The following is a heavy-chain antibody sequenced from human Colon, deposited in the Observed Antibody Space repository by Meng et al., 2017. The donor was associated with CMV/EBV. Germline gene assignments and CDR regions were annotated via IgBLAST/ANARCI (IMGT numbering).Heavy chain of an antibody. CDR3: ARIASGTFHFDY. V-gene: IGHV2-70*04. CDR2: IDWDDDK. J-gene: IGHJ4*02. Sequence: SGPTLVKPTQTLTLTCTVSGFSLTTSGVRVSWIRQPPGKALEWLARIDWDDDKFYSTSLKTRLTISKDTSKNQVVLTMTNMDPVDTATYYYARIASGTFHFDYWGQGTLVTVSS. CDR1: GFSLTTSGVR. D-gene: IGHD1-26*01.